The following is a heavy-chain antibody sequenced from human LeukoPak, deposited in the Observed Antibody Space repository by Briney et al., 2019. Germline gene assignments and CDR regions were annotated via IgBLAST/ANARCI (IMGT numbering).Heavy chain of an antibody. V-gene: IGHV3-30*02. CDR1: GFTSSSYG. Sequence: PGGSLRLSCAASGFTSSSYGMHWVRQAPGKGLEWVAFIRYDGSNKYYADSVKGRFTISRDNSKNTLYLQMNSLRAEDTAVYYCAKIPSVYSSFDYWGQGTLVTVSS. CDR2: IRYDGSNK. D-gene: IGHD4-11*01. J-gene: IGHJ4*02. CDR3: AKIPSVYSSFDY.